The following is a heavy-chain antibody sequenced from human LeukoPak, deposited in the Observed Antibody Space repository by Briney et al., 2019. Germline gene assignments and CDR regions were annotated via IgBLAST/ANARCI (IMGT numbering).Heavy chain of an antibody. CDR2: IYYSGST. CDR3: ARDQRIQDDAFDI. Sequence: PSETLSLTCTVSGGSISSGDYYWSWIRQPPGKGLEWIGYIYYSGSTYYNPSLKSRVTISVDTSKNQFSLKLSSETAADTAVYYCARDQRIQDDAFDIWGQGTMVTVSS. V-gene: IGHV4-30-4*01. D-gene: IGHD5-18*01. J-gene: IGHJ3*02. CDR1: GGSISSGDYY.